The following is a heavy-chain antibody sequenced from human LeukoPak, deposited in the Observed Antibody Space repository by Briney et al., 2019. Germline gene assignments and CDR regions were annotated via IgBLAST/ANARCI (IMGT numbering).Heavy chain of an antibody. CDR3: ARGTVFGVATNWFDP. D-gene: IGHD3-3*01. J-gene: IGHJ5*02. CDR1: GGSISSYY. Sequence: PSQTLSLTCTVSGGSISSYYWSWIRQPPGKGLEWIGYIYYSGSTNYNPSLKSRVTISVDTSKKQISLKLNSVPAADTAVYYCARGTVFGVATNWFDPWGRGTLVTVSS. V-gene: IGHV4-59*01. CDR2: IYYSGST.